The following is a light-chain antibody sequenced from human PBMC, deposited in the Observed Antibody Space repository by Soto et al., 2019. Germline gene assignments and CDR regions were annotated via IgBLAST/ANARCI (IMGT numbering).Light chain of an antibody. CDR1: SSNIGSNY. CDR2: RNN. V-gene: IGLV1-47*01. Sequence: QSVPTQPPSASGTPGQRVTVSCSGSSSNIGSNYVYWYQQLPGTAPKLLIYRNNQRPSGVPDRFSGSKSGTSASLAISGLRSEDEADYYCAAWDDSLSGVVFGGATKLTVL. CDR3: AAWDDSLSGVV. J-gene: IGLJ2*01.